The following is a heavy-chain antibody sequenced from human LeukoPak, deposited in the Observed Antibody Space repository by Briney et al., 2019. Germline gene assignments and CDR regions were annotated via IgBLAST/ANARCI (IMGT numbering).Heavy chain of an antibody. D-gene: IGHD4-17*01. CDR2: IYYSGST. CDR3: ARRKTTVTTGPHDAFDI. J-gene: IGHJ3*02. CDR1: GGSISSSSYY. V-gene: IGHV4-39*07. Sequence: SETLSLTCTVSGGSISSSSYYWGWIRQPPGKGLEWIGSIYYSGSTYYNPSLKSRVTISVDTSKNQFSLKLSSVTAADTAVYYCARRKTTVTTGPHDAFDIWGQGTMVTVSS.